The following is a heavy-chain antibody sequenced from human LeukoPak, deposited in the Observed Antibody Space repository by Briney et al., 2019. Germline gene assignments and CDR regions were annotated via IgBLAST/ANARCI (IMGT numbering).Heavy chain of an antibody. Sequence: SETLSLTCTVSGCSISGSRSYWGWIRQPPGKGLEWIGSVFHSGTTYYNPSLKSRLTISVDTSKNQFSLKLSSVTAADTAVYYCARRDYSGDNPVLDYWGQGTLVTVSS. CDR2: VFHSGTT. D-gene: IGHD4-23*01. V-gene: IGHV4-39*01. CDR3: ARRDYSGDNPVLDY. J-gene: IGHJ4*02. CDR1: GCSISGSRSY.